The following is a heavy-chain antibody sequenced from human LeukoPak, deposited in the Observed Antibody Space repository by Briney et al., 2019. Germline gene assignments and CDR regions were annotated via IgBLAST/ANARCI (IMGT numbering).Heavy chain of an antibody. CDR3: ARGLYDSSGSYHFDY. CDR1: GFXFSSYS. Sequence: GGSLRLSCAASGFXFSSYSINWVRQAPGKGLEWVSSISSSSSYIYYADSVKGRFTISRDNAKNSLYLQMNSLRAEDTAVYYCARGLYDSSGSYHFDYWGQGTLVTVSS. CDR2: ISSSSSYI. V-gene: IGHV3-21*01. D-gene: IGHD3-22*01. J-gene: IGHJ4*02.